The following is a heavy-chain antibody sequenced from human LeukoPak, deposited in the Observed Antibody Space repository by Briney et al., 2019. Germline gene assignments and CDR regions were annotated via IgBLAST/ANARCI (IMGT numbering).Heavy chain of an antibody. CDR3: VRGGSLGSGDH. Sequence: PGGSLRLSCAASGFTFSDYWMHWVRQGPGKGLVWVSRINKDGSTTTYADSVKGRFTVSRDNVKNTLDLQMSGLRVEDSAMYYCVRGGSLGSGDHWGQGTLVTVSS. D-gene: IGHD2-15*01. J-gene: IGHJ4*02. CDR2: INKDGSTT. V-gene: IGHV3-74*03. CDR1: GFTFSDYW.